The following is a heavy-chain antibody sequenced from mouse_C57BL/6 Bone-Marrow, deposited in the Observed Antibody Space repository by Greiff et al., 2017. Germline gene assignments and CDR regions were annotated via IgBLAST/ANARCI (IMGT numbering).Heavy chain of an antibody. CDR3: ARKGLGPYWYFDV. J-gene: IGHJ1*03. V-gene: IGHV1-39*01. CDR2: INPNYGTT. Sequence: VQLQQSGPELVKPGASVKISCKASGYSFTDYNMNWVKQSTGKSLEWIGVINPNYGTTSYNQKFKGKATLTGDQSASTAYMQLYSLTSEDSAVYYCARKGLGPYWYFDVWGTGTTVTVSS. CDR1: GYSFTDYN. D-gene: IGHD4-1*01.